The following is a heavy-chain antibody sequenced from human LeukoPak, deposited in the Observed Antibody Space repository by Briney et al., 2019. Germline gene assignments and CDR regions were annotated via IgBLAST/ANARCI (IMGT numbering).Heavy chain of an antibody. CDR2: ISAYNGNT. Sequence: GSSVKVSCKDSGYTFTSYGISWVRQAPGQGLEWMGWISAYNGNTNYAQKLQGRVTMTTDTSTSTAYMELRSPRSDDTAVYYCARDWTIANMVRELDYWGQGTLVTVSS. V-gene: IGHV1-18*04. D-gene: IGHD3-10*01. J-gene: IGHJ4*02. CDR1: GYTFTSYG. CDR3: ARDWTIANMVRELDY.